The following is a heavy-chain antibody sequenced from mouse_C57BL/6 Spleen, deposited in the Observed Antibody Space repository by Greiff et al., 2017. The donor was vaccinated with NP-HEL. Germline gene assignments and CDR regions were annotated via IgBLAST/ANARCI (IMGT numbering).Heavy chain of an antibody. D-gene: IGHD3-3*01. CDR1: GYTFTSYW. Sequence: QVQLQQPGAELVRPGSSVKLSCKASGYTFTSYWMHWVKQRPIQGLEWIGNIDPSDSETHYNQKFKDKATLTVDKSSSTAYMQLSSLTSEDSAVYYCARSGRDGYYFDYWGQGTTLTVSS. J-gene: IGHJ2*01. CDR2: IDPSDSET. V-gene: IGHV1-52*01. CDR3: ARSGRDGYYFDY.